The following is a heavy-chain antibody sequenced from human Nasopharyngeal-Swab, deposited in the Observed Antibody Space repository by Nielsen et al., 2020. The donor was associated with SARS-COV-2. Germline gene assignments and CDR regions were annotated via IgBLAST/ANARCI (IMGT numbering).Heavy chain of an antibody. CDR3: ARGGVGAVGGALDY. CDR1: GYNFTTYD. J-gene: IGHJ4*02. D-gene: IGHD1-26*01. CDR2: MNPNSGNT. Sequence: ASVKVSCKASGYNFTTYDFIWVRQATGQGLEWMGWMNPNSGNTGYAQKFQGRVTMTRNTSIRTAYMELSSLRSEDTAVYYCARGGVGAVGGALDYWGQGTQVTVSS. V-gene: IGHV1-8*01.